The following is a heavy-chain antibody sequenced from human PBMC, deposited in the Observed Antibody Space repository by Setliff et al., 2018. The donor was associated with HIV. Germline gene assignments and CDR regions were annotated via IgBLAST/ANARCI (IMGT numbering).Heavy chain of an antibody. D-gene: IGHD3-9*01. J-gene: IGHJ3*01. CDR3: ARDPSQYLDFLFDPQPFNV. V-gene: IGHV4-61*09. CDR1: RGSISGVSYF. Sequence: PSETLSLTCTVSRGSISGVSYFGSWFRQPAGKGLEWIGHIYTSGSTNYNPSLKSRATISLDTSKRQFSLHLTSVTAADTASYYCARDPSQYLDFLFDPQPFNVWGQGTMVTVSS. CDR2: IYTSGST.